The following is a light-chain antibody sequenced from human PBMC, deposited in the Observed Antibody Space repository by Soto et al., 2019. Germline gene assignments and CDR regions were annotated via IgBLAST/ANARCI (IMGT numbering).Light chain of an antibody. CDR1: SSSVGGYSY. J-gene: IGLJ3*02. V-gene: IGLV2-11*01. Sequence: QSVLTQPRSVSGSPGQSVTISCTGTSSSVGGYSYVSWYQQHPGIAPQLIIYDVTKRPSGVPDRFSGSKSGNTASLTISGLQAEDEADYYCCSYAGSYSWVFGGGTKLTVL. CDR2: DVT. CDR3: CSYAGSYSWV.